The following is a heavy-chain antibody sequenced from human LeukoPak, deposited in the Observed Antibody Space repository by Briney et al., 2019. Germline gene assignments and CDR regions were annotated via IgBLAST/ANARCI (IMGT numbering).Heavy chain of an antibody. V-gene: IGHV1-18*04. D-gene: IGHD3-16*02. CDR2: ISAYNGNT. CDR1: GYTFTSYG. Sequence: ASVKVSCKASGYTFTSYGISWVRQAPGQGLEWMGWISAYNGNTNYAQKLQGRVTMTTDTSTSTAYMELRSLRSDDTAVYYCARSYYDYVGGSYRTYYFDYWGQGTLVTVSS. CDR3: ARSYYDYVGGSYRTYYFDY. J-gene: IGHJ4*02.